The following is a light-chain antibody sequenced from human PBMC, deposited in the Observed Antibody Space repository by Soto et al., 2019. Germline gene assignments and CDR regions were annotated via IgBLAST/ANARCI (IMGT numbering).Light chain of an antibody. J-gene: IGKJ5*01. CDR1: QSVIYSSNNKNY. CDR2: WAS. V-gene: IGKV4-1*01. CDR3: QQYYSIPIT. Sequence: DIVMTQSPDSLAVSLGERATINCKSSQSVIYSSNNKNYLVWYQQKPGQPPKRLIYWASTRESGVPDRFSGLGSGTDFTLTISSLQAEDVAVYYCQQYYSIPITFGQGTRLEIK.